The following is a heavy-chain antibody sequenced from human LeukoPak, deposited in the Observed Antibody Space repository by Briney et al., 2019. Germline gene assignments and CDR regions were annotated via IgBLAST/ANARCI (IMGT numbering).Heavy chain of an antibody. CDR1: GYSISSSYY. Sequence: KPSETLSLTCAVSGYSISSSYYWSWIRQPPGKGLEWIGYIYYSGSTNYNPSLKSRVTISVDTSKNQFSLKLSSMTAADTAVYYCASSPDSYYYDSSGYYYGRAFDYWGQGTLVTVSS. CDR3: ASSPDSYYYDSSGYYYGRAFDY. D-gene: IGHD3-22*01. V-gene: IGHV4-61*01. J-gene: IGHJ4*02. CDR2: IYYSGST.